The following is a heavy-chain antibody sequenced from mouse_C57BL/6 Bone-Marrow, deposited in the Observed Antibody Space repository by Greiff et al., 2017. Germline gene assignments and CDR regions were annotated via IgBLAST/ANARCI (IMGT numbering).Heavy chain of an antibody. CDR3: ARVDYGNGGFAY. CDR1: GFTFSDYY. J-gene: IGHJ3*01. V-gene: IGHV5-16*01. Sequence: EVQLVESEGGLVQPGSSMKLSCTASGFTFSDYYMAWVRQVPEKGLEWVANINYDGSSTYYLDSLKSRFIISRDNAKNILYLQMSSLKSEDTATYYCARVDYGNGGFAYWGQGTLVTVSA. CDR2: INYDGSST. D-gene: IGHD2-1*01.